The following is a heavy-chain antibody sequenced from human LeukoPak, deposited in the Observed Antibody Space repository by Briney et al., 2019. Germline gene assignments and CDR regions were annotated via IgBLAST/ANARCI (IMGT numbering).Heavy chain of an antibody. V-gene: IGHV3-23*01. CDR1: GFTFSSYA. J-gene: IGHJ4*02. D-gene: IGHD4-17*01. CDR3: AKYQGGNDYGDYGFDY. CDR2: ISGSGGST. Sequence: PGGSLRLSCAASGFTFSSYAMSWVRQAPGKGLEWVSAISGSGGSTYYADSVKGRFTISRDNSKNPLYLQMNSLRAEDTAVYYCAKYQGGNDYGDYGFDYWGQGTLVTVSS.